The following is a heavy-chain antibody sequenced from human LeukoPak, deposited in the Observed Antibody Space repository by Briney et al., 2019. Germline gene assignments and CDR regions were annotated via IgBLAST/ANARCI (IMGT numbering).Heavy chain of an antibody. Sequence: GGSLRLSCAAPGLTFRTCWMSWVRQAPGKGLEWVADINQDGSGKYYVDSVKGRFTVSRDNAKNSLYLQMNSLRAEDTAVYYCARDPDHGALDYWGQGTLVTVSS. CDR2: INQDGSGK. CDR1: GLTFRTCW. CDR3: ARDPDHGALDY. D-gene: IGHD4-17*01. J-gene: IGHJ4*02. V-gene: IGHV3-7*01.